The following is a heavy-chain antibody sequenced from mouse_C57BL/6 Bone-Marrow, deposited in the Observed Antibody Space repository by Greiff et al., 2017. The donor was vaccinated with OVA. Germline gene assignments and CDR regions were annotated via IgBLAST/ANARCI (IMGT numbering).Heavy chain of an antibody. D-gene: IGHD1-1*01. J-gene: IGHJ1*03. CDR3: ARRYYGSSWYFDV. Sequence: QVHVKQPGAELVKPGASVKMSCKASGYTFTSYWITWVKQRPGQGLEWIGDIYPGSGSTNYNEKFKSKATLTVDTSSSTAYMQLSSLTSEDSAVYYGARRYYGSSWYFDVGGTGTTVTVSS. V-gene: IGHV1-55*01. CDR1: GYTFTSYW. CDR2: IYPGSGST.